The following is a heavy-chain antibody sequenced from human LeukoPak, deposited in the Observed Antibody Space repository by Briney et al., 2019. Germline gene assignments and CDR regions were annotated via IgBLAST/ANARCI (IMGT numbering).Heavy chain of an antibody. D-gene: IGHD3-10*01. CDR1: GGSISYYY. CDR3: AKSNGYGLVDI. J-gene: IGHJ3*02. V-gene: IGHV4-59*12. CDR2: IFYSGST. Sequence: SETLSLTCTVSGGSISYYYWSWIRQPPGKGLEWIGNIFYSGSTYYSPSLKSRVTISLDTSRNQFSLKLNSVTAADTAVYYCAKSNGYGLVDIWGQGTMVTVSS.